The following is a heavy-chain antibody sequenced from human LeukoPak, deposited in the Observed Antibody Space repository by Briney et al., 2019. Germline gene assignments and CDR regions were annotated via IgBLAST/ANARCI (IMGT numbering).Heavy chain of an antibody. J-gene: IGHJ6*02. D-gene: IGHD5-24*01. CDR3: ARDREMATITDYYYGMDV. CDR1: GFTFSSYW. V-gene: IGHV3-74*01. CDR2: INSDGSST. Sequence: GGSLRLSCAASGFTFSSYWMHWVRQAPGKGLVWVSRINSDGSSTSYADSVKGRFTISRDNAKNTLYLQMNSLRAEDTAVYYCARDREMATITDYYYGMDVWGQGTTVTVSS.